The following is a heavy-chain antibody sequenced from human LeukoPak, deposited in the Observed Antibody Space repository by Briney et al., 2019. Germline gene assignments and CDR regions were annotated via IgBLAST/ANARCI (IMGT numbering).Heavy chain of an antibody. D-gene: IGHD6-13*01. CDR2: IYYSGST. J-gene: IGHJ5*02. V-gene: IGHV4-59*01. CDR3: ARDLAADGTIAGFDP. CDR1: GGSISSYY. Sequence: KPSETLSLTCTVSGGSISSYYWSWIRQPPGKGLEWIGYIYYSGSTNYNPSLKSRVTISVDTSKNQFSLKLSSVTAADTAVYYCARDLAADGTIAGFDPWGQGTLVTVSS.